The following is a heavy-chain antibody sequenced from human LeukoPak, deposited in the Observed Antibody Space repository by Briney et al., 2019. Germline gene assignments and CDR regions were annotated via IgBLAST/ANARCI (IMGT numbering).Heavy chain of an antibody. V-gene: IGHV3-7*01. J-gene: IGHJ4*02. CDR1: GFTFSSYW. Sequence: GGSLRLSCAASGFTFSSYWMSWVRQAPGKGLEWVANIKQDGSEKYYVDSVKGRFTISRDNAKNSLYLQMNSLRPEDTAVYYCARDLQYLLLMGEIDYWGQGTLVTVSS. CDR3: ARDLQYLLLMGEIDY. D-gene: IGHD2-2*01. CDR2: IKQDGSEK.